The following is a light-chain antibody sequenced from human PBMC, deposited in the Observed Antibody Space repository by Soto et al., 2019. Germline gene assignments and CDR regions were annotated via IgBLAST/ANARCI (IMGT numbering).Light chain of an antibody. Sequence: IVMTQPPDSVAVSLGERATINCKSSQSVLYSSNNKNYLVWYQQKPGQPPKLLIYWASTRESGVPDRFSGSGSGTDFTLTISSLQAEDVAVYYCQQYYSTPLTFGGGTKVDIK. CDR1: QSVLYSSNNKNY. V-gene: IGKV4-1*01. CDR2: WAS. CDR3: QQYYSTPLT. J-gene: IGKJ4*01.